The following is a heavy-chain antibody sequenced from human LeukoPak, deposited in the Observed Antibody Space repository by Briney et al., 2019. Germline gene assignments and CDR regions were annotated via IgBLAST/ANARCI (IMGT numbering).Heavy chain of an antibody. CDR1: GYSFTSYW. D-gene: IGHD3-10*01. Sequence: RGESLKISCKGSGYSFTSYWIGWVRQMPGKGLEWMGRIDPSDSYTNYSPSFQGHVTISADKSISTAYLQWSSLKASDTAMYYCARHDSRGPEYFQHWGQGTLVTVSS. CDR2: IDPSDSYT. J-gene: IGHJ1*01. V-gene: IGHV5-10-1*01. CDR3: ARHDSRGPEYFQH.